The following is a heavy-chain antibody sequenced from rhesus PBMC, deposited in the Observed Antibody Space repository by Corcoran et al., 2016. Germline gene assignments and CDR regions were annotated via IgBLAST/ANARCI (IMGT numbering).Heavy chain of an antibody. CDR3: ARSGWYQGAFDF. J-gene: IGHJ3*01. D-gene: IGHD6-31*01. CDR2: IYGTGGST. Sequence: QVQLQESGPGLVKPSETLSLTCVVSGDSISSDYWGWVRQSPGKGLEWIGFIYGTGGSTNYNPSLKSRVTLSVDTSKNQLSLKRSSVTTADTAVYYCARSGWYQGAFDFWGQGLRVTVSS. V-gene: IGHV4S11*01. CDR1: GDSISSDY.